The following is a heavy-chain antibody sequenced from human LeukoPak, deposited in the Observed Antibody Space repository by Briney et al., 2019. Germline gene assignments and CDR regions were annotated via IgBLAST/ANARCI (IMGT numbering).Heavy chain of an antibody. J-gene: IGHJ3*02. Sequence: SETLSLTCTVSGGSISSYYWSWIRQPPGKGLEWIGYIYYSGSTNYNPSLKSRVTISVDTSKNQFSLKLSFVTAADTAVYYCARDRSGSYYVEAFDIWGQGTMVTVSS. V-gene: IGHV4-59*01. CDR3: ARDRSGSYYVEAFDI. CDR2: IYYSGST. CDR1: GGSISSYY. D-gene: IGHD1-26*01.